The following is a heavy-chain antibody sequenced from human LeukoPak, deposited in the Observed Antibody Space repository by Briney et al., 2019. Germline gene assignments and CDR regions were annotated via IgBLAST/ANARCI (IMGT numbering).Heavy chain of an antibody. J-gene: IGHJ4*02. CDR1: GFTFSSYA. Sequence: GGSLRLSCAASGFTFSSYAMHWVRQAPGKGLEWVAVISYSGGDNKYYADSVNDRFTISRDNSKNTLFLQMNSLRPEDTAVYYCARDPTAVSNQPQYYFDFWGQGTLVTVSS. CDR2: ISYSGGDNK. V-gene: IGHV3-30*04. CDR3: ARDPTAVSNQPQYYFDF. D-gene: IGHD4-17*01.